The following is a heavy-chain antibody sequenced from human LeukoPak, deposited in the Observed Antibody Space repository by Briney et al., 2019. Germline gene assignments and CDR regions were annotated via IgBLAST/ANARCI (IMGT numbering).Heavy chain of an antibody. V-gene: IGHV3-23*01. CDR2: ISGSGGST. J-gene: IGHJ4*02. CDR1: GFTFSSYA. D-gene: IGHD6-13*01. CDR3: AKMEAAAGFAY. Sequence: GSLRLSCAASGFTFSSYAMSWVRQAPGKGLEWVSAISGSGGSTYYADSVKGRFTISRDNSKNTLYLQMNSLRAEDTAVDYCAKMEAAAGFAYWGQGTVVTVSA.